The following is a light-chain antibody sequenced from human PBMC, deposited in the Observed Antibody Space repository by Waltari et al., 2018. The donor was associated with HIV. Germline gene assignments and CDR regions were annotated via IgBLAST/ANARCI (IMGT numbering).Light chain of an antibody. J-gene: IGLJ3*02. CDR2: EVN. Sequence: QSALTQPPSSSGSPGQSVTISFTGTSSDVGGYNYVSWYQQHPGKAPNLMIYEVNKRPSGVSNRFSGSKSGNTASLTISGLQAEDEAHYFCCSFTGDSTWVFGGGTKLTVL. V-gene: IGLV2-23*02. CDR3: CSFTGDSTWV. CDR1: SSDVGGYNY.